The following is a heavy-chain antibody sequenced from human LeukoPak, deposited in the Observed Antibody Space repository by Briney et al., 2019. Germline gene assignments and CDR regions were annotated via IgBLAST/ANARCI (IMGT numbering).Heavy chain of an antibody. CDR2: MYNSGST. J-gene: IGHJ4*02. V-gene: IGHV4-59*01. Sequence: SETLSLTCTVSGGSISGSYWSWIRRPPGKGLEWIAYMYNSGSTNYNPSLKSRVTISIDTSKNQFSPKLSSLTAADTAIYYCARGIESYGDYGYWGQGILVTVSS. CDR1: GGSISGSY. CDR3: ARGIESYGDYGY. D-gene: IGHD4-17*01.